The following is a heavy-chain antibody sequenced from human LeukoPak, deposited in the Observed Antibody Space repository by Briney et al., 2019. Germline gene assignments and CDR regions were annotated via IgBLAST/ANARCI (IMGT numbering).Heavy chain of an antibody. CDR3: AIVLKGELPPGGIDP. V-gene: IGHV1-69-2*01. CDR2: VGPSDGET. D-gene: IGHD1-26*01. CDR1: GYSFTDYY. Sequence: GASVKLSCKASGYSFTDYYIHWVQQAPGNRLEWMGRVGPSDGETLYAEKFQGSVTITADTSTDTAYMDLTSLKSEDTAVYYCAIVLKGELPPGGIDPWGQGTLVTVSS. J-gene: IGHJ5*02.